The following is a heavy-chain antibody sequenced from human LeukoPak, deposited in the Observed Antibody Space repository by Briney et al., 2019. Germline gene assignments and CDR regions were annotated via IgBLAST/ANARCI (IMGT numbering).Heavy chain of an antibody. D-gene: IGHD2-15*01. V-gene: IGHV3-11*04. CDR2: ISSSGSAI. CDR1: GFTVSNNY. CDR3: ARARRDCSGGSCYPDYNWFDP. J-gene: IGHJ5*02. Sequence: GGSLRLSCAASGFTVSNNYMSWVRQAPGKGLDWVSYISSSGSAIYYADSVRGRFTISRDNAKNSLYLQMNSLRAEDTAVYYCARARRDCSGGSCYPDYNWFDPWGQGTLVTVSS.